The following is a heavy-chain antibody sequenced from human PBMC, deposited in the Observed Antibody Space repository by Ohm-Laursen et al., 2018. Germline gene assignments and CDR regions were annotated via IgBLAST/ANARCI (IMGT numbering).Heavy chain of an antibody. D-gene: IGHD6-6*01. Sequence: SLRLSCSAFGFTFSSYSMNWVRQAPGKGLEWVSYISSSSSTIYYADSVKGRFTISRDNAKNSLYLQMNSLRAEDTALYYCAKDISSVWGQGTMVTVSS. CDR3: AKDISSV. CDR1: GFTFSSYS. J-gene: IGHJ3*01. CDR2: ISSSSSTI. V-gene: IGHV3-48*04.